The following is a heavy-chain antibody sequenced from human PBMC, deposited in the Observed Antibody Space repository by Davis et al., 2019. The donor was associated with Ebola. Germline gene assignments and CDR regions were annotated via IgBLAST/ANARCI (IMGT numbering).Heavy chain of an antibody. D-gene: IGHD5-12*01. CDR2: TYYNSKWYN. V-gene: IGHV6-1*01. CDR1: GDSVSSGG. CDR3: ARGWLRSGFDY. J-gene: IGHJ4*02. Sequence: PSETLSLTCAISGDSVSSGGWNWIRQSPSRGLEWLGRTYYNSKWYNDYAVSVKSRITINPDTAKNQFSLQLNSVTPEDTALYYCARGWLRSGFDYWGQGTLATVSS.